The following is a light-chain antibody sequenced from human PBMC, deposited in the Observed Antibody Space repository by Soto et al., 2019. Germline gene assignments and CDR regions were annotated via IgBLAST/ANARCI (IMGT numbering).Light chain of an antibody. J-gene: IGKJ4*01. Sequence: IVLAHSPATLSLSPEERVTLSCMVSQSVSSYFAWYQQKPGLAPRLLIYDASTRAAGIPARFSGSGSGTDFTLTISSLEPDDVAVYYCQQRSDWPLTFGGGTKVDIK. CDR3: QQRSDWPLT. CDR1: QSVSSY. CDR2: DAS. V-gene: IGKV3-11*01.